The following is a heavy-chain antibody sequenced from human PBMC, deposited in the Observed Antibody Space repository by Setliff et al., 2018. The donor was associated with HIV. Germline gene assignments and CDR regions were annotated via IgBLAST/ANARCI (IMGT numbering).Heavy chain of an antibody. Sequence: SETLSLTCTSSGDSISGYYWSWIRQPAGKGLEWIGRMHTSGNTNYNPSLKSRVTMSVDTSQNQFSLKLSSVTAADTAIYYCARRIYGNNPYFDYWSQGTLVTVSS. J-gene: IGHJ4*02. D-gene: IGHD4-17*01. CDR1: GDSISGYY. V-gene: IGHV4-4*07. CDR3: ARRIYGNNPYFDY. CDR2: MHTSGNT.